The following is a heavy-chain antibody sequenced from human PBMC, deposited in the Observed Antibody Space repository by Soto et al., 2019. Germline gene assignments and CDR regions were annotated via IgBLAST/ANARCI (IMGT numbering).Heavy chain of an antibody. CDR3: ARDQLYYNDISGRPLNAFDV. CDR2: IGIGSSTK. D-gene: IGHD3-22*01. CDR1: GWNERSYG. V-gene: IGHV3-48*01. Sequence: GVLTRSCAGSGWNERSYGLNWFRQAPGKGLEWVSYIGIGSSTKYYAESVKGRFTISRDNAKNSLYLQMNSLRAEDTAVYYCARDQLYYNDISGRPLNAFDVWGKGTMVTVS. J-gene: IGHJ3*01.